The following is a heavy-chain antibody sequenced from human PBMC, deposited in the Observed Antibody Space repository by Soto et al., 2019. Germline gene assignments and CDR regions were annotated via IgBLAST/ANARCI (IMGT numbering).Heavy chain of an antibody. CDR3: ARRGFGEDRAFDL. V-gene: IGHV1-3*01. D-gene: IGHD3-10*01. Sequence: QVHLVQSGAELKKPGASVSISCRASGYRLGAYGMHWVRQGPGQGLEWMGWINSDEDTTRYSQKFLGRVTITRDPSESTVFIGLRTLTPEDTGVYFCARRGFGEDRAFDLWGQGTMVTVSS. J-gene: IGHJ3*01. CDR2: INSDEDTT. CDR1: GYRLGAYG.